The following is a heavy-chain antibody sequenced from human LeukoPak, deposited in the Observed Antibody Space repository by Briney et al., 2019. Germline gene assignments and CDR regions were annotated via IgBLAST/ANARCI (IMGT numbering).Heavy chain of an antibody. CDR3: TRRLDD. J-gene: IGHJ4*02. D-gene: IGHD3-16*01. V-gene: IGHV3-7*01. CDR2: IKHDESEK. CDR1: GFSFNSDW. Sequence: GGSLRLSCAASGFSFNSDWMDWVRQAPGKGLEWVANIKHDESEKNYLDSVKGRFTISRDNAQNSLYLQMNGLRVEDTAVYYCTRRLDDWDQGTLVTVSS.